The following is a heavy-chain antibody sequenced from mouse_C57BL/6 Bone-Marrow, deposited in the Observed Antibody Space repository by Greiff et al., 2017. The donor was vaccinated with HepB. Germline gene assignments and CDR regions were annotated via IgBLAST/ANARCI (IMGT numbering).Heavy chain of an antibody. CDR2: ISYDGSN. D-gene: IGHD2-4*01. Sequence: VQLKESGPGLVKPSQSLSLTCSVTGYSITSGYYWNWIRQFPGNKLEWMGYISYDGSNNYNPSLKNRISITRDTSKNQFFLKLNSVTTEDTATYYCARDALRLFAYWGQGTLVTVSA. J-gene: IGHJ3*01. CDR3: ARDALRLFAY. CDR1: GYSITSGYY. V-gene: IGHV3-6*01.